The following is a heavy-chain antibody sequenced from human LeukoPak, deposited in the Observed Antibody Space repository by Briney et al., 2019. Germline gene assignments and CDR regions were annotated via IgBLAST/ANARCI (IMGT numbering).Heavy chain of an antibody. D-gene: IGHD3-10*02. CDR2: IGSSDSTT. J-gene: IGHJ6*04. Sequence: PGGPLRLSCVDSGFIFNIYERNGVGQAPGKGLEWLSYIGSSDSTTHYADSVKGRFTISRDNAKNSLYLQMNSLRAEDTAVYYCAELGITMIGGVWGKGTTVTISS. V-gene: IGHV3-48*03. CDR1: GFIFNIYE. CDR3: AELGITMIGGV.